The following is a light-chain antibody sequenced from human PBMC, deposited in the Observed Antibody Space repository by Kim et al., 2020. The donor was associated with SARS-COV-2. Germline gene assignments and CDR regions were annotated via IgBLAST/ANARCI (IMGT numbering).Light chain of an antibody. CDR2: DTS. V-gene: IGKV3-11*01. Sequence: TPGKRATLSCRASQSVRSYLAWYQHKPGQAPRLLIFDTSNRATGIPARFSGSVSGTDLTLTISSLEPEDFAVYYCQLRTNWPPFTFGPGTKVDIK. CDR3: QLRTNWPPFT. CDR1: QSVRSY. J-gene: IGKJ3*01.